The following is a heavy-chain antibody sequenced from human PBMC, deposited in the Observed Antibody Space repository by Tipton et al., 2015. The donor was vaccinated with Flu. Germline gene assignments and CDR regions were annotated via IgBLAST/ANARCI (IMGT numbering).Heavy chain of an antibody. CDR2: INLHTGRT. CDR1: RYTFNDYY. D-gene: IGHD2-21*02. V-gene: IGHV1-2*02. CDR3: AKDTYGGDSFAY. Sequence: QLVQSGAEVKKPGSSVKVSCRAFRYTFNDYYIHWVRQAPGQGLEWMGWINLHTGRTNYAQNLQGRVTMTSDMSVTTAYMDLNSLKSDDTAVYYCAKDTYGGDSFAYWGQGALVTVSS. J-gene: IGHJ4*02.